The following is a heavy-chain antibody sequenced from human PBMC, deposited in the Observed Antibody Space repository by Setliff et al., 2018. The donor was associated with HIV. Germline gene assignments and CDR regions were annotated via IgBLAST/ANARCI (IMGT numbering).Heavy chain of an antibody. J-gene: IGHJ4*02. CDR2: IIPIFGTA. CDR3: ASGSHGEGATDY. D-gene: IGHD1-26*01. CDR1: GGTFSSYA. V-gene: IGHV1-69*13. Sequence: ASVKVSCKASGGTFSSYAISWVRQAPGQGLEWMGGIIPIFGTANYAQKFQGRVTITADESTNTAYMELSSLRSEDTAVYYCASGSHGEGATDYWGLGTRVTVS.